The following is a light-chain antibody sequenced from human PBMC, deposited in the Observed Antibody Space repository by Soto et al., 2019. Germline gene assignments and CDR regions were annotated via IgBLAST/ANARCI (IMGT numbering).Light chain of an antibody. J-gene: IGKJ1*01. CDR1: HSFGSW. CDR3: QQYNSYWT. V-gene: IGKV1-5*01. CDR2: AAS. Sequence: DIQMTQSPSTLSASVGDRVTITCRASHSFGSWLAWYQQKPGKAPNLLIYAASTLESGVPSRFSGSGSGTEFTLTISSLQPDDSATYYCQQYNSYWTFGQGTKVEI.